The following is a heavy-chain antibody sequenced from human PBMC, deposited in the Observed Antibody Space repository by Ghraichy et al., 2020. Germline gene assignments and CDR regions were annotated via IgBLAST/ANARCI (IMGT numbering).Heavy chain of an antibody. CDR3: AKRLTVGPNRGAFDI. Sequence: GESLNISCAASGFTFSDYAINWVRQAPGKGLEWVSVISGGGVTTFYADSVKGRFTISRDNSKNTLYLQMSSLRAEDTALYYCAKRLTVGPNRGAFDIWGQGTMVIVSS. CDR1: GFTFSDYA. J-gene: IGHJ3*02. D-gene: IGHD1-26*01. CDR2: ISGGGVTT. V-gene: IGHV3-23*01.